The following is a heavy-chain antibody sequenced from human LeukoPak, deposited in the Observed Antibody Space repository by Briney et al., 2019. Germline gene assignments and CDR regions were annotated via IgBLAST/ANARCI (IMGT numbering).Heavy chain of an antibody. D-gene: IGHD3-22*01. Sequence: GESLKISCKGSGYSFTSYWIGWVRQMPGKGLEWMGIIYPGDSDTRYSPSFQGQVTISADKSISTAYLQWSSLKASDTAMYYCARRHPYYDSSGYYFDYWGQRTLVTVSS. CDR1: GYSFTSYW. CDR2: IYPGDSDT. CDR3: ARRHPYYDSSGYYFDY. J-gene: IGHJ4*02. V-gene: IGHV5-51*01.